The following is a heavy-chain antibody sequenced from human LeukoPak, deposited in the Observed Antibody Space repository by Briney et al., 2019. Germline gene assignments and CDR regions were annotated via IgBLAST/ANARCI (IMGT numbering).Heavy chain of an antibody. V-gene: IGHV5-51*01. J-gene: IGHJ6*02. D-gene: IGHD1-7*01. CDR3: ARGAAGTTLDYYYFGLDV. Sequence: GESLKISCKGSGYRFTDYWIGWVRQMSGKGLEWMGIIYPGDSDTRDSPSFQGQVTISADKSINTALLQWSSLKASDTAMYYCARGAAGTTLDYYYFGLDVWGQGTTVRVSS. CDR2: IYPGDSDT. CDR1: GYRFTDYW.